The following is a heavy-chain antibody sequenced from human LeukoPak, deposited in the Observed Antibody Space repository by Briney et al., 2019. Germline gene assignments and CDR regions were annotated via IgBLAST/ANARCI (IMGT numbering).Heavy chain of an antibody. Sequence: GGSLRLSCAASGFAFSSQAMGWVRQAPGKGLEWVSVISDSGSITYYADSVKGRFTISRDNSKNTLFLQMNSLRAEDTAVYYCAKDARRTSGWYFFDYWGRGTLVTVSS. D-gene: IGHD6-19*01. V-gene: IGHV3-23*01. J-gene: IGHJ4*02. CDR2: ISDSGSIT. CDR3: AKDARRTSGWYFFDY. CDR1: GFAFSSQA.